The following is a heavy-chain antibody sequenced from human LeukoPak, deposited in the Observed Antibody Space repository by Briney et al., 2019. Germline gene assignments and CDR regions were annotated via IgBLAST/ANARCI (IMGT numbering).Heavy chain of an antibody. CDR1: GGTFSSYA. CDR2: IIPIFGTA. J-gene: IGHJ3*02. V-gene: IGHV1-69*05. Sequence: SVKVSCKASGGTFSSYAISWVRQAPGQGLEWMGRIIPIFGTANYAQKFQGRVTITTDESTSTAYMELSSLRSEDTAVYYSARARRGYSSSYAFDIWGQGTMVTVSS. D-gene: IGHD6-6*01. CDR3: ARARRGYSSSYAFDI.